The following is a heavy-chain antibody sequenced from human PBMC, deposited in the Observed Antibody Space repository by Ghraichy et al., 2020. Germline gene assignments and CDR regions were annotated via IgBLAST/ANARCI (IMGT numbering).Heavy chain of an antibody. CDR3: TKGRDCRSASCYRDFDY. Sequence: GESLNISCAASGLTFDDYAMHWVRQAPGKGLEWVSLISRDGAGTDYADSVKGRFTISRDNSKNSLYLQMNSLRTEDTALYYCTKGRDCRSASCYRDFDYWGQGTLVTVSS. J-gene: IGHJ4*02. CDR2: ISRDGAGT. V-gene: IGHV3-43*02. D-gene: IGHD2-2*01. CDR1: GLTFDDYA.